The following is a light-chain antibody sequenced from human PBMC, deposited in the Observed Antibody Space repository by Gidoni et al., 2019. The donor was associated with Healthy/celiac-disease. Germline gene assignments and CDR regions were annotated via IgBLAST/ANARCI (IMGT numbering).Light chain of an antibody. CDR2: WAS. CDR1: QSVLYSSNNKNY. Sequence: DIVMTQSPDSLAVSLVERATINCKSSQSVLYSSNNKNYLAWYQQKPGQPPKLLIYWASTRESGVPDRFSGSGSGTDFTLTISSLQAEDVAVYYCQQYYSTPPWTFGQLPRWKSN. CDR3: QQYYSTPPWT. V-gene: IGKV4-1*01. J-gene: IGKJ1*01.